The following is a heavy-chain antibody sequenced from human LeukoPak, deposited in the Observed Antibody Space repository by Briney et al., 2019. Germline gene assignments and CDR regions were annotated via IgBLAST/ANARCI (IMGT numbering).Heavy chain of an antibody. Sequence: TGGSLRLSCVASGFTFSNYGMHWVSQTPGRGLEWVAFISYDGNEEYYADSVRGRLTISRDNSKNTVYLQMNSLRVEDTGVYFLAKDWKEVSSGAQPPGIPEPPPPPGYGAQGPLVTAPS. V-gene: IGHV3-30*02. CDR1: GFTFSNYG. D-gene: IGHD1-14*01. J-gene: IGHJ4*02. CDR3: AKDWKEVSSGAQPPGIPEPPPPPGY. CDR2: ISYDGNEE.